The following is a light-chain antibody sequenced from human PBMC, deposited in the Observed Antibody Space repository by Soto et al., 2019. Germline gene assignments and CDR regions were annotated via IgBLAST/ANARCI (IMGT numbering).Light chain of an antibody. CDR2: DVS. CDR1: SSDVGGYNY. CDR3: SSKRGSTYV. Sequence: QSLLTQPASVSGSPGQSITISCTGTSSDVGGYNYVSWYQQHPGKAPILMIYDVSNRPSGISNRFSGSKPGNTASLTISGLQAEDEADYYCSSKRGSTYVFGTGTKVTVL. V-gene: IGLV2-14*03. J-gene: IGLJ1*01.